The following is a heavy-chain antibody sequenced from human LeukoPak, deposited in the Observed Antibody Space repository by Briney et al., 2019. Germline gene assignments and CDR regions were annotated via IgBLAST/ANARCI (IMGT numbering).Heavy chain of an antibody. CDR3: AKRRLNVYETSPWDPDL. Sequence: PGGSLRLSCAASGFTFTSFAMSWFRQAPGKGLEWVSGISATGTTAYYADSVKGRFTISRDNSKSTLDLQMNSLRAEDTAVYYCAKRRLNVYETSPWDPDLWGQGTLVTVSS. D-gene: IGHD2-2*01. V-gene: IGHV3-23*01. J-gene: IGHJ5*02. CDR2: ISATGTTA. CDR1: GFTFTSFA.